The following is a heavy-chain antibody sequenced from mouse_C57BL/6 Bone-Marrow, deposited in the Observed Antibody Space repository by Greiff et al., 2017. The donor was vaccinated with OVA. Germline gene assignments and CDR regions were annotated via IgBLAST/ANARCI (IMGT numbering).Heavy chain of an antibody. CDR3: ARDGSSRRHYFDY. D-gene: IGHD1-1*01. V-gene: IGHV1-81*01. Sequence: VQLQQSGAELARPGASVKLSCKASGYTFTSYGISWVKQRTGQGLEWIGEIYPRSGNTYYNEKLKGKGTLTADKSSSTAYMELRSLTSEDSAVYFCARDGSSRRHYFDYWGQGTTLTVSS. J-gene: IGHJ2*01. CDR1: GYTFTSYG. CDR2: IYPRSGNT.